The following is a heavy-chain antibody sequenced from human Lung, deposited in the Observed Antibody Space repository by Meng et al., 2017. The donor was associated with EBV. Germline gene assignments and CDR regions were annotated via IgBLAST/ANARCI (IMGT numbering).Heavy chain of an antibody. CDR2: IYYAGSS. Sequence: QGQLQESGPGLVQPSPTLALTCTVSGGSVISGGYYWSWIRQQPGKGLEWIGYIYYAGSSFYNPSLKSRVTISVDTSKNQFSLNLSSVTAADTAVYYCANAGRFGESLGDYWGQGILVTVSS. CDR1: GGSVISGGYY. J-gene: IGHJ4*02. CDR3: ANAGRFGESLGDY. V-gene: IGHV4-31*03. D-gene: IGHD3-10*01.